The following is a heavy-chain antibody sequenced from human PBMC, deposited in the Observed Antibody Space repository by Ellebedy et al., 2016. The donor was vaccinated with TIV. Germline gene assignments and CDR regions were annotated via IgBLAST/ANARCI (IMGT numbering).Heavy chain of an antibody. CDR3: ARVRRESLWFAESQYFFDY. Sequence: MPSETLSLTCAVYGSSFRGYYWSLFRQPPGKGLASFGEVIHTGSTNYNPSLKSRVTISVDTSKNQFSLNLSSVTAADTAVYYCARVRRESLWFAESQYFFDYWGQGTLVTVSS. CDR2: VIHTGST. CDR1: GSSFRGYY. D-gene: IGHD3-10*01. V-gene: IGHV4-34*12. J-gene: IGHJ4*02.